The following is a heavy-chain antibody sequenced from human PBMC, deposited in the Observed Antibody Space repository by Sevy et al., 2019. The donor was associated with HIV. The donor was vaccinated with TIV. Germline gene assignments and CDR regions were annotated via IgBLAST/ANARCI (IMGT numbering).Heavy chain of an antibody. CDR2: INAGNGNT. CDR3: ARGRWSSNYYYYMDV. D-gene: IGHD1-26*01. V-gene: IGHV1-3*01. J-gene: IGHJ6*03. CDR1: GYTFTSYA. Sequence: ASVKVSCKASGYTFTSYAMHWVRQAPGQRLEWMGWINAGNGNTKYSQKFQGRVTITRDTSAGTAYMELSSLRSEDTAVYYCARGRWSSNYYYYMDVWGQGTTVTVSS.